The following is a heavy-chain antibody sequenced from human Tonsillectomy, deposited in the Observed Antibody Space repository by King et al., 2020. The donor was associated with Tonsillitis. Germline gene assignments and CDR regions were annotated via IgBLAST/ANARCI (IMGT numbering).Heavy chain of an antibody. J-gene: IGHJ4*02. V-gene: IGHV3-23*04. CDR2: ISNSGGNT. CDR3: AKDGHSSGWYYFDY. D-gene: IGHD6-19*01. Sequence: EVQLVESGGGLVQPGGSLRLSCAASGFTFSSYAMSWVRQAPGKGLEWVSGISNSGGNTYYADSVKGRFTISRDNSKNTLYLQLDSLRAGDTAADYCAKDGHSSGWYYFDYWGQGTLVTVSS. CDR1: GFTFSSYA.